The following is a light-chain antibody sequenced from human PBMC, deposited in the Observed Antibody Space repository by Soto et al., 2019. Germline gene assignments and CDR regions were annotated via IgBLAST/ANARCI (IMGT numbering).Light chain of an antibody. Sequence: DIQMTQSPSTLSASVADRVSIDCRASQAISGYLAWYQRKPGKAPKLLIYDAANLQTGVSSRFSGSGSGTDFTLTINSLQPDDFATYYCQQYSSYPLTFGGGTKVEIK. CDR2: DAA. V-gene: IGKV1-5*01. CDR3: QQYSSYPLT. CDR1: QAISGY. J-gene: IGKJ4*01.